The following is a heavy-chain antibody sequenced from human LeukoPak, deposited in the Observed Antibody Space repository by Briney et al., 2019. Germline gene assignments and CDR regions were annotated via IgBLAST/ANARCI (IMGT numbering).Heavy chain of an antibody. CDR2: IIPILGIA. Sequence: SVKVSCKASGGTFSSYAISWVRQAPGQGLEWMGRIIPILGIANYAQKFQGRVTITADKSTSTAYMELSSLRSEDTAVYYCARVAAGSSGFDYWGQGTLVTVSS. V-gene: IGHV1-69*04. CDR3: ARVAAGSSGFDY. J-gene: IGHJ4*02. CDR1: GGTFSSYA. D-gene: IGHD6-19*01.